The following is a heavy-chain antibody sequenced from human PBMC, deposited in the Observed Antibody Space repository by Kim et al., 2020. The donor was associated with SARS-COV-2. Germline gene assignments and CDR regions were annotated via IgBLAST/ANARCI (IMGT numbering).Heavy chain of an antibody. Sequence: AQKLQGRVTMTRDTSTSTVYLELSSLRSEDTAVYYCARDLYDSSAYTLDYWGQGTLVTVSS. CDR3: ARDLYDSSAYTLDY. J-gene: IGHJ4*02. V-gene: IGHV1-46*01. D-gene: IGHD3-22*01.